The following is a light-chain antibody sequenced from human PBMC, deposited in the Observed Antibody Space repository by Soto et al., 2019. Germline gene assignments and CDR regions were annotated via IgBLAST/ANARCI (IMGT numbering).Light chain of an antibody. V-gene: IGLV2-23*02. CDR1: SSDVGTFNL. Sequence: LTQPASVSGSPGQSITISCTGTSSDVGTFNLVSWYQQHPGKAPKLLIFEVSNRPSGVSIRFSGSKSGNTASLTISGLQAEDEADYYCSSYSGASASSASYVFATGTKVTVL. J-gene: IGLJ1*01. CDR2: EVS. CDR3: SSYSGASASSASYV.